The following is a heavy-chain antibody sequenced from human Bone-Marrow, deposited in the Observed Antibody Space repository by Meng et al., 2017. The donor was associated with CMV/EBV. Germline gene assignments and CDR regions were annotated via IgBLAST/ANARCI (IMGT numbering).Heavy chain of an antibody. V-gene: IGHV3-23*01. CDR3: VRGYNSFDS. D-gene: IGHD1-1*01. CDR2: ISGSGGST. CDR1: GGSFSGYY. J-gene: IGHJ4*02. Sequence: ETLSLTCAVYGGSFSGYYWSWIRQAPGKGLEWVSAISGSGGSTYYADSVKGRFTISRDNSKNTLYLQMNSLRAEDTAVFYCVRGYNSFDSWGQGTLVTVSS.